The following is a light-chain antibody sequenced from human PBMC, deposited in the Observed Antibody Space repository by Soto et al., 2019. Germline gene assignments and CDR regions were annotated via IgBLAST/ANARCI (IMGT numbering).Light chain of an antibody. CDR3: QSFDSSLSSVI. CDR2: GNT. Sequence: QSVLTQPPSVSGAPGQRVTISCSGSKSNIGAGYDVHWYQQLPGSAPKRLIYGNTNRPSGVPDRFSGSKSGTSASLAVTGLQAEDESDYYCQSFDSSLSSVIFGGGTQLTVL. J-gene: IGLJ2*01. CDR1: KSNIGAGYD. V-gene: IGLV1-40*01.